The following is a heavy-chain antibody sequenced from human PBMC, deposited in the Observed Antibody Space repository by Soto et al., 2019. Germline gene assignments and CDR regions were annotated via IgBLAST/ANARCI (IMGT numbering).Heavy chain of an antibody. D-gene: IGHD3-9*01. CDR1: DDSINSDKYY. Sequence: QLQLQESGPGLVKPSETLSLTCSVSDDSINSDKYYWGWIRQPPGKGLEWIGSIYYRGNAYYNPSLMSRVTISLDKSKSQFSLKLNSVTAADSAVYFCARLEGLATISDYFDFWGPGALVTVSS. CDR2: IYYRGNA. V-gene: IGHV4-39*01. CDR3: ARLEGLATISDYFDF. J-gene: IGHJ4*02.